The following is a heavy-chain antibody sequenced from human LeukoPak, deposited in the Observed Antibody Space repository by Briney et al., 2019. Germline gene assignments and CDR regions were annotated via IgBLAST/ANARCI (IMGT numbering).Heavy chain of an antibody. J-gene: IGHJ4*02. CDR3: VTGEDEYSSSWDGLDY. CDR1: VGTFSSYG. D-gene: IGHD6-6*01. V-gene: IGHV1-69*05. Sequence: SEKVSRTCSVGTFSSYGISWVREAPGQGREWWGGRIALIGTAKYAQKFQGRVTITTAESTTTAYMELSSLRSEDTAVDYCVTGEDEYSSSWDGLDYWGQGTLVTVSS. CDR2: RIALIGTA.